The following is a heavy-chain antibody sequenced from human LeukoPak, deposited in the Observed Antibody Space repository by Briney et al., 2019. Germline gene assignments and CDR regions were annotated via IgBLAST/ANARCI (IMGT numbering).Heavy chain of an antibody. J-gene: IGHJ3*02. CDR2: ISSSSSTI. CDR3: AKISDSGYGLDAAFDI. V-gene: IGHV3-48*01. CDR1: GFTFSSYS. Sequence: PAGGSLRLSCAASGFTFSSYSMNWVRQAPGKGLEWVSYISSSSSTIYYADSVKGRFTISRDNSKNTLYLQMNSLRAEDTAVYYCAKISDSGYGLDAAFDIWGQGTMVTVSS. D-gene: IGHD5-12*01.